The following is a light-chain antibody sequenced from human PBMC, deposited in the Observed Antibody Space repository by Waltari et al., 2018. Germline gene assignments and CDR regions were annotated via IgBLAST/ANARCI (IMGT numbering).Light chain of an antibody. CDR3: VLHVADAIFL. CDR2: NTN. CDR1: SGPVPPLHC. V-gene: IGLV8-61*01. Sequence: VVTQDPSASVSPGGSVTTTCGLNSGPVPPLHCPTWYQQTPGQTPRTLIYNTNTRSSGVPDRFSGSILGNKAALTITGAQADDECDYYCVLHVADAIFLFGGGTKLTVL. J-gene: IGLJ2*01.